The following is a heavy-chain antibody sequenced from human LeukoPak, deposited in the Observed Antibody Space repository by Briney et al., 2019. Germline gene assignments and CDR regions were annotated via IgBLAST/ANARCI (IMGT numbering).Heavy chain of an antibody. CDR1: GFSFSACG. CDR3: VKEQSYGWYRVADY. V-gene: IGHV3-30*18. Sequence: QPGGSLRLSCAASGFSFSACGMHWVRQAPGRGLEGLAVFSYDGIETHYADSVKGRLTISRDNSKHTLYLQMSNLRAEDTAVYYCVKEQSYGWYRVADYGGQGTLVPVSS. J-gene: IGHJ4*02. CDR2: FSYDGIET. D-gene: IGHD6-19*01.